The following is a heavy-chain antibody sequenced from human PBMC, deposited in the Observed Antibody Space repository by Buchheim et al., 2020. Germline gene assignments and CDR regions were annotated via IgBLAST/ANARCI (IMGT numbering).Heavy chain of an antibody. D-gene: IGHD6-6*01. CDR2: ISNDGSIQ. CDR1: GFTFSSYA. CDR3: ARGPYSSSPIYIDY. Sequence: QVQLVESGGGVVQPGRSLRLSCAASGFTFSSYAMHWVRQAPGKGLEWVAVISNDGSIQYYADSVKGRFTISRDNSKNTLYLQMNSLRAEDTAVYYCARGPYSSSPIYIDYWGQGTL. V-gene: IGHV3-30*14. J-gene: IGHJ4*02.